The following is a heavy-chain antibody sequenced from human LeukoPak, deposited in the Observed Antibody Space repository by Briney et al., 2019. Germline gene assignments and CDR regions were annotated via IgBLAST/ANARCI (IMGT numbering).Heavy chain of an antibody. CDR1: GFTFSSYS. Sequence: PGGSLRLSCAASGFTFSSYSMNWVRQAPGKGLEWISYITTDGTMAYYARSVKGRFTISRDNAKNSLYLQMNSLRADDTAVYYCARETIDCGGDCYDYWGQGTLATVSS. D-gene: IGHD2-21*01. V-gene: IGHV3-48*04. J-gene: IGHJ4*02. CDR2: ITTDGTMA. CDR3: ARETIDCGGDCYDY.